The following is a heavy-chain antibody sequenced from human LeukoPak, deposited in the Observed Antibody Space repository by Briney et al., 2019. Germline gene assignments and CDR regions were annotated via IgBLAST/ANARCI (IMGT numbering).Heavy chain of an antibody. D-gene: IGHD1-14*01. CDR1: GYTFTSYD. CDR3: ARGGQEGITDWFDP. Sequence: ASVKVSCKASGYTFTSYDINWVRQATGQGLGWMGWMNPNSGNTGYAQKFRGRVTITRNTSISTAYMELSSLRSEDTAVYYCARGGQEGITDWFDPWGQGTLVTVSS. CDR2: MNPNSGNT. V-gene: IGHV1-8*01. J-gene: IGHJ5*02.